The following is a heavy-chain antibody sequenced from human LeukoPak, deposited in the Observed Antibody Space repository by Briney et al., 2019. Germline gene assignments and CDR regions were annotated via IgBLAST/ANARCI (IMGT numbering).Heavy chain of an antibody. CDR3: ARRDYYDSSGYYDY. D-gene: IGHD3-22*01. V-gene: IGHV1-8*01. CDR1: GYTFTSYD. Sequence: ASVKVSCKASGYTFTSYDINWVRQATGQGLEWMGWMNPNSGNTGYAQKFQGRVTMTRNTSISTAYMELSSLRSGDTAVYYCARRDYYDSSGYYDYWGQGTLVTVSS. J-gene: IGHJ4*02. CDR2: MNPNSGNT.